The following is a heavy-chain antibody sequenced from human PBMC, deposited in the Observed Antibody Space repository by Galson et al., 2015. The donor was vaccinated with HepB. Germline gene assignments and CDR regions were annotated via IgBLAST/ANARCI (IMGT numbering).Heavy chain of an antibody. CDR1: GFTFSSYA. CDR3: ARDPTNGYSGSYLDY. V-gene: IGHV3-30-3*01. J-gene: IGHJ4*02. Sequence: SLRLSCAASGFTFSSYAMHWVRQAPGKGLEWVAVISYDGSNKYYADSVKGRFTISRDNSKNTLYLQMNSLRAEDTTVYYCARDPTNGYSGSYLDYWGQGTLVTVSS. D-gene: IGHD1-26*01. CDR2: ISYDGSNK.